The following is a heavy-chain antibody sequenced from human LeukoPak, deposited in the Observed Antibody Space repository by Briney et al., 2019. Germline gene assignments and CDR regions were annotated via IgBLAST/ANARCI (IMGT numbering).Heavy chain of an antibody. CDR3: ARSDFYYYYYMDV. CDR1: GYTFTGYY. V-gene: IGHV1-2*02. J-gene: IGHJ6*03. D-gene: IGHD2-21*02. CDR2: INPNSGGT. Sequence: ASVKVSCKASGYTFTGYYMHWVRQAPGQGLEWMGWINPNSGGTNYAQKFQGRVTMTRDTSISTAYMELSRLRSDDTAVYYCARSDFYYYYYMDVWGTGTTVTISS.